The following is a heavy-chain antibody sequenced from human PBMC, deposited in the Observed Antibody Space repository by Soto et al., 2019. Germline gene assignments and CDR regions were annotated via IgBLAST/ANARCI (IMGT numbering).Heavy chain of an antibody. Sequence: SETLSLTCTVSGGSISSYYWSWIRQPPGKGLEWIGYIYYSGSTNYNPSLKSRVTISVDTSKNQFSLKLRSVTAADTAVYYCARHGVEWELLGQGDWFDPWGQGTLVTVSS. CDR1: GGSISSYY. CDR3: ARHGVEWELLGQGDWFDP. D-gene: IGHD1-26*01. CDR2: IYYSGST. V-gene: IGHV4-59*08. J-gene: IGHJ5*02.